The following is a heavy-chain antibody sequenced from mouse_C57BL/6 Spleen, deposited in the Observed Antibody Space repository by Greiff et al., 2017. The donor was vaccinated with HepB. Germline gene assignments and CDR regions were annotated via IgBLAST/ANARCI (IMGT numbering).Heavy chain of an antibody. Sequence: VKLQQPGAELVRPGSSVKLSCKASGYTFTSYWMHWVKQRPIQGLEWIGNIDPSDSETHYNQKFKDKATLTVDKSSSTAYMQLSSLTSEDSAVYYCAREGGYGSRAGDYWGQGTSVTVSS. J-gene: IGHJ4*01. CDR2: IDPSDSET. CDR1: GYTFTSYW. CDR3: AREGGYGSRAGDY. V-gene: IGHV1-52*01. D-gene: IGHD1-1*01.